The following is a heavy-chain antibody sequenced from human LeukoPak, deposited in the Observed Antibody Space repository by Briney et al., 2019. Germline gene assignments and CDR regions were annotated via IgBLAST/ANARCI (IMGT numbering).Heavy chain of an antibody. CDR2: IKHGGSEK. J-gene: IGHJ4*02. V-gene: IGHV3-7*04. Sequence: SLRLSRALSGLXFSSDWISCVCEAPEKGLERVSKIKHGGSEKYYVDSVKGRFTISSDNAQNSLYMQINSLRAEETAVYYCARDLGSEWYGHFDYWGQGALVTVSS. CDR3: ARDLGSEWYGHFDY. CDR1: GLXFSSDW. D-gene: IGHD6-19*01.